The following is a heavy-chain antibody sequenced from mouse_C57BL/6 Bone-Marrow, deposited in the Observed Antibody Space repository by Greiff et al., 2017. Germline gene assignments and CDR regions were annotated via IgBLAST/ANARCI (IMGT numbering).Heavy chain of an antibody. CDR2: IYPRSGNT. CDR3: ALLFYYAMDY. V-gene: IGHV1-81*01. CDR1: GYTFTSYG. J-gene: IGHJ4*01. Sequence: QVQLQQSGAELARPGASVKLSCKASGYTFTSYGISWVKQRTGQGLEWIGEIYPRSGNTYYNEKFKGKATLTADKSSSTAYIELRSLTSEDSAVYFCALLFYYAMDYWGQGTSVTVSS. D-gene: IGHD2-10*01.